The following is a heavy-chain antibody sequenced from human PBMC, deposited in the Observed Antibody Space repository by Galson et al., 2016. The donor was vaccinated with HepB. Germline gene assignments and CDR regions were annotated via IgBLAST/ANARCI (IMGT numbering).Heavy chain of an antibody. J-gene: IGHJ5*02. CDR1: GGSISGHH. V-gene: IGHV4-59*08. Sequence: ETLSLTCTVSGGSISGHHWSWIRQPPGKGLEWIGYIYYSGGTNYNPSLKSRVTMSVDTSKNQFSLKLNSVTAADTAVYYCARNSGGSYLGWFDPWGQGTLVTVSS. CDR2: IYYSGGT. CDR3: ARNSGGSYLGWFDP. D-gene: IGHD1-26*01.